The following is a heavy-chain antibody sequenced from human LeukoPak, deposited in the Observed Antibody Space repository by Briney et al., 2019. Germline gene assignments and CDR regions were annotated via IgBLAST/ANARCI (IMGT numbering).Heavy chain of an antibody. J-gene: IGHJ1*01. CDR3: AKHRGYCSSTSCYRQYFQH. Sequence: GGSLRLSCAASGFTFSSYAMSWVRQAPGKGLEWVSAISGSGGSTYYADSVKARFTISRDNSKNTLYLQMNSLRAEDTAVYYRAKHRGYCSSTSCYRQYFQHWGQGTLVTVSS. CDR1: GFTFSSYA. V-gene: IGHV3-23*01. D-gene: IGHD2-2*02. CDR2: ISGSGGST.